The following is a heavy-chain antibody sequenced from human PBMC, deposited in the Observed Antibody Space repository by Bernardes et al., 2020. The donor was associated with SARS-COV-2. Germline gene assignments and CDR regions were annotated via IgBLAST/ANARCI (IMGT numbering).Heavy chain of an antibody. CDR1: GGSITNYY. CDR2: MYGSGSP. J-gene: IGHJ5*02. Sequence: SETLSLTCPISGGSITNYYLNWIRQPAGKGLEWIGRMYGSGSPNYNPSRKSRVTMSVDTSKNHFSLKLSSASSADTAVYYCARESGSSWGPVDPWGPGTRVTV. V-gene: IGHV4-4*07. D-gene: IGHD6-13*01. CDR3: ARESGSSWGPVDP.